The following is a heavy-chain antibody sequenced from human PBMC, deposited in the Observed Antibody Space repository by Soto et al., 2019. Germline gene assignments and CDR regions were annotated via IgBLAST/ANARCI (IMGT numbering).Heavy chain of an antibody. CDR1: GFTFSGSA. Sequence: EVQLVESGGGLVQPGGSLKLSCAASGFTFSGSAMHWVRQASGKGLEWVGRIRSKANSYATAYAASVKGRLTISRDDSKNTPYLQMNSLKTEDTAVYYCSRLVGATSSFDSWGQGTLVTVSS. J-gene: IGHJ4*02. V-gene: IGHV3-73*02. D-gene: IGHD1-26*01. CDR2: IRSKANSYAT. CDR3: SRLVGATSSFDS.